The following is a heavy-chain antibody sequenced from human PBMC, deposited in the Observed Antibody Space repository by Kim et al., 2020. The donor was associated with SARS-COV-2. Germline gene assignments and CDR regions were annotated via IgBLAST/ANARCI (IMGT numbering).Heavy chain of an antibody. Sequence: GGSLRLSCAASGFTFSSYAMSWVRQAPGKGLEWVSAISGSGGSTYYADSVKGRFTISRDNSKNTLYLQMNSLRAEDTAVYYCAKGPSYYDFWSGYSLDYYYMDVWGKGTTVTVSS. V-gene: IGHV3-23*01. D-gene: IGHD3-3*01. CDR3: AKGPSYYDFWSGYSLDYYYMDV. CDR1: GFTFSSYA. CDR2: ISGSGGST. J-gene: IGHJ6*03.